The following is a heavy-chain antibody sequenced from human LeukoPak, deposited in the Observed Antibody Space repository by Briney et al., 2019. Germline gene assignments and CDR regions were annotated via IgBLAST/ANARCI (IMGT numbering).Heavy chain of an antibody. CDR2: ISFDGGNK. V-gene: IGHV3-30-3*01. D-gene: IGHD1-26*01. CDR1: GLTFNNYA. J-gene: IGHJ4*02. CDR3: ARDGIVGSPLFKFDY. Sequence: GGSLRLSCAASGLTFNNYAIHWARQAPGKGLEWVAIISFDGGNKYYADSVKGRFTISRDNSKNTLYLQMNSLRAEDTAVYYCARDGIVGSPLFKFDYWGQGTLVTVSS.